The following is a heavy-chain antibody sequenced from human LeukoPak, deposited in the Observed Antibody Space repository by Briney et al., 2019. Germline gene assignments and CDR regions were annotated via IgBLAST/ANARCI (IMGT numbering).Heavy chain of an antibody. D-gene: IGHD3-22*01. Sequence: SQTLSLTCTVSGGSLSSGDYYWRWLRQPPGTGLEWIGYIYYSGSTYYNPSLKSRVTISVDTSKNQFSLKLSSVTAADTAVYYCAASSDYYDSSGIFDYWGQGTLVTVSS. CDR1: GGSLSSGDYY. V-gene: IGHV4-30-4*01. CDR3: AASSDYYDSSGIFDY. CDR2: IYYSGST. J-gene: IGHJ4*02.